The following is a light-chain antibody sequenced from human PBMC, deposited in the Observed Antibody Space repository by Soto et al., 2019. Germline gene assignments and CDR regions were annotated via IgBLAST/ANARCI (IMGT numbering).Light chain of an antibody. CDR3: LQYNGYYRT. V-gene: IGKV1-5*01. Sequence: IQMTHSPSTLSASVGDTVAITSRASQTISGWLAWYQQRPGKAPNLLIFDASTLESGVPSRFSGSGSGTTFTLTISSLQSDDFATYYCLQYNGYYRTFGQGTKVDIK. J-gene: IGKJ1*01. CDR2: DAS. CDR1: QTISGW.